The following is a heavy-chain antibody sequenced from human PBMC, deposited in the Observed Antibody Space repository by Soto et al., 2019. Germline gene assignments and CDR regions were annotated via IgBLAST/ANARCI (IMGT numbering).Heavy chain of an antibody. D-gene: IGHD1-1*01. Sequence: PSETLSLTCTVSGGSISGYYWSWIRQPPGKGLEWIGYFYYSGSTDSNPSLKSRVTISVDTSKNQFSLKLSSVTAADTAVYYCARRYGYSFDYWGQGTLVTVSS. CDR1: GGSISGYY. V-gene: IGHV4-59*08. CDR2: FYYSGST. J-gene: IGHJ4*02. CDR3: ARRYGYSFDY.